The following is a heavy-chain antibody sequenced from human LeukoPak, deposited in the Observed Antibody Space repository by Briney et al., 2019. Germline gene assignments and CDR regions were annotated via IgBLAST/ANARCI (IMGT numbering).Heavy chain of an antibody. Sequence: GGSLRLSCVASGFTFSSYWMHWVRQDPRKGLVWVSRINGNGRNINYADSVRGRFTISRDNAKNTLYLQMNTLRVEDTAVYYCAKDRTYGYSSSPHFDPWGQGTLVTVSS. V-gene: IGHV3-74*01. CDR1: GFTFSSYW. J-gene: IGHJ5*02. CDR3: AKDRTYGYSSSPHFDP. CDR2: INGNGRNI. D-gene: IGHD6-13*01.